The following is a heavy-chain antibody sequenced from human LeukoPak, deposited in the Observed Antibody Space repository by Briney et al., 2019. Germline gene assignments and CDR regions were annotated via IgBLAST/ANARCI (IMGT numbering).Heavy chain of an antibody. CDR3: ARDSFGYNSL. J-gene: IGHJ4*02. CDR2: IYYSGST. Sequence: SETLSLTCTVSGGSISSFYWSWIRQPPGKGLEWIGYIYYSGSTNYNPSLKSRVTISVDTSKNQFSLKLNSVTAADTAVYYCARDSFGYNSLWGQGTLVTVSS. D-gene: IGHD6-19*01. CDR1: GGSISSFY. V-gene: IGHV4-59*01.